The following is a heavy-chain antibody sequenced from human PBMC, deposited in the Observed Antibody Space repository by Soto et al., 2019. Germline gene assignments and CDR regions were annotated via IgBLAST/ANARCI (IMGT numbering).Heavy chain of an antibody. CDR1: GFAFSTYD. CDR2: IWSDGNNK. V-gene: IGHV3-33*01. CDR3: ARDYSRAGFDY. J-gene: IGHJ4*02. D-gene: IGHD6-13*01. Sequence: QVQLVESGGGVVQPGTSLRLSCAASGFAFSTYDMHWVRQAPGKGLEWVAVIWSDGNNKLYADSVKGRITISSDNYMNTVYLQLNSLRAEATAVYYCARDYSRAGFDYWGQGTLVTVSS.